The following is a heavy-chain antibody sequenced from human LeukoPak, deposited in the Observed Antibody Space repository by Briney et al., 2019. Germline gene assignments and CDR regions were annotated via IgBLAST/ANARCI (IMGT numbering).Heavy chain of an antibody. Sequence: AGGSLRLSCAASGFAFSSYAMNWVRQAPGKGLEWISVISGSGGETYYAGSVKGRFTISRDNSKNTVYVELNSLGGDDAAVYYCAKGPNESSNYLFDYWGQGTLVTVSS. D-gene: IGHD4-11*01. V-gene: IGHV3-23*01. J-gene: IGHJ4*02. CDR3: AKGPNESSNYLFDY. CDR2: ISGSGGET. CDR1: GFAFSSYA.